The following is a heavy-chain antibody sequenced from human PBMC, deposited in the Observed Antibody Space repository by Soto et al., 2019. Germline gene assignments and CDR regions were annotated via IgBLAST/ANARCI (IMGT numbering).Heavy chain of an antibody. CDR2: IIPIFGTA. Sequence: QVQLWQSGAEVKKPGSSVKVSCKASGGTFSSYSINWLRQAPGQGLEWMGEIIPIFGTANYAQKFQGRVTITADESTSTAYMELSSLRSEDTAVYYCARDGGRHSGGIDYWGQGTLVTVSS. V-gene: IGHV1-69*01. CDR1: GGTFSSYS. J-gene: IGHJ4*02. D-gene: IGHD1-26*01. CDR3: ARDGGRHSGGIDY.